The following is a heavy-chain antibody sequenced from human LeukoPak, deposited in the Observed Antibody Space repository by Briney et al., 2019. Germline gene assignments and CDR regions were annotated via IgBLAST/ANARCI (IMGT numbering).Heavy chain of an antibody. CDR1: GGSISSYY. CDR2: IYISGTT. J-gene: IGHJ6*02. Sequence: SETLSLTCTVSGGSISSYYWSWIRQPPGKGLEWIGYIYISGTTNYNPSLKSRVTISVDTSKNQFSLKLSSVTAADTAVYYCARHHFGVEPGGMDVWGQGTTVTVSS. D-gene: IGHD3-10*01. CDR3: ARHHFGVEPGGMDV. V-gene: IGHV4-4*09.